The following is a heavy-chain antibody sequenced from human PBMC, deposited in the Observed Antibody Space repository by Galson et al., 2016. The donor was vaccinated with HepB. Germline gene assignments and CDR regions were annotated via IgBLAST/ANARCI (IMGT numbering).Heavy chain of an antibody. CDR3: AKSGVWGTHRSPDY. CDR1: GFPFSPYA. V-gene: IGHV3-23*01. J-gene: IGHJ4*02. D-gene: IGHD3-16*02. Sequence: SLRLSCAASGFPFSPYAMSWVRQPPGKGLEWVSSLSGSGAVTHHADSVKGRFTISSDNSKNTLYLQMSSLRAEDTALDYCAKSGVWGTHRSPDYWGQGTLVTVSS. CDR2: LSGSGAVT.